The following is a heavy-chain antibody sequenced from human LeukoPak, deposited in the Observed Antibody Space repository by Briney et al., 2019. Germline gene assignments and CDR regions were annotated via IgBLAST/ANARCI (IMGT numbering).Heavy chain of an antibody. CDR1: GFTFSSYS. Sequence: GGSLRLSCAASGFTFSSYSMNWIRQAPGKGLEWVSSISSSSSYIYYADSVKGRFTISRDNAKNSLYLQMNSLRAEDTAVYYCARGNYGGNSDAFDIWGQGTMVTVSS. D-gene: IGHD4-23*01. V-gene: IGHV3-21*01. J-gene: IGHJ3*02. CDR2: ISSSSSYI. CDR3: ARGNYGGNSDAFDI.